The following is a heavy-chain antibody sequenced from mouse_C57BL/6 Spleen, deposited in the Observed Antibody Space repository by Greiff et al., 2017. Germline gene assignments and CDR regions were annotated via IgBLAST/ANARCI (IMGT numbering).Heavy chain of an antibody. V-gene: IGHV1-64*01. CDR3: ARSGGTPNFDY. CDR1: GYTFTSYW. J-gene: IGHJ2*01. Sequence: VQLQQPGAELVKPGASVKLSCKASGYTFTSYWMHWVKQRPGQGLEWIGMIHPNSGSTNYNEKFKSKATLTVDKSSSTAYMQLSSLTSEDSAVYYCARSGGTPNFDYWGQGTTLTVSS. D-gene: IGHD3-1*01. CDR2: IHPNSGST.